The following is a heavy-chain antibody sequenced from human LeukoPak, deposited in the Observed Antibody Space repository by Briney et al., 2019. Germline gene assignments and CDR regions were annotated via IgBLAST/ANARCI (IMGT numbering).Heavy chain of an antibody. J-gene: IGHJ4*02. Sequence: SVKVSCKASGSTFSSYAISWVRQAPGQGLEWMGGIIPIFGTANYAQKFQGRVTITADESTSTAYMELSSLRSEDTAVYYCVMAQGGYYHEFDYWGQGTLVTVSS. V-gene: IGHV1-69*13. CDR3: VMAQGGYYHEFDY. D-gene: IGHD3-22*01. CDR1: GSTFSSYA. CDR2: IIPIFGTA.